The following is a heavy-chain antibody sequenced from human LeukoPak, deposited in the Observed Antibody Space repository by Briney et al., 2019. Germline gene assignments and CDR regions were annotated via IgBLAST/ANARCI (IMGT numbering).Heavy chain of an antibody. Sequence: GGSLRLSCAASGFTFSSYAMSWVRQAPGKGLEWVSATSGSGGSTYYADSVKGRFTISRDNSKNTLYLQMNSLRAEDTAVYYCAKKDYRIAAAGIDYWGQGTLVTVSS. CDR1: GFTFSSYA. V-gene: IGHV3-23*01. CDR3: AKKDYRIAAAGIDY. J-gene: IGHJ4*02. CDR2: TSGSGGST. D-gene: IGHD6-13*01.